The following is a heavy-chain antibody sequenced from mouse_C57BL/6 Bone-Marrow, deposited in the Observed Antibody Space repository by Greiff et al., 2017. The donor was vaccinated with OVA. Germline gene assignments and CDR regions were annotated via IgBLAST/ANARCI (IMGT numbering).Heavy chain of an antibody. CDR1: GFTFSDYS. CDR2: ISNGGGSH. Sequence: EVKLEESGGGLVQPGGSLKLSCAASGFTFSDYSMSWVRQTPEKRLEWVAYISNGGGSHYYPDTVKGRFPISRDNAKNPLYLPMSRLTSEGTAMYYCAREGVWGQGTTVTVSS. CDR3: AREGV. J-gene: IGHJ4*01. V-gene: IGHV5-12*01.